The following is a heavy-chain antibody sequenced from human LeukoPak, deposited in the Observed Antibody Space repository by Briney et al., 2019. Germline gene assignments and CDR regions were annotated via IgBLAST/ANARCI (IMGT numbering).Heavy chain of an antibody. Sequence: PGGSLRLSCAASGFTFSDYYMSWIRQAPGKGLEWVSYISSSGSTIYYADSVKGRFTISRDNAKNSLYLQMNSLRAEDTAVYYCARAVTMVRGVIIKSYYMDVWGKGTTVTVSS. CDR1: GFTFSDYY. D-gene: IGHD3-10*01. CDR3: ARAVTMVRGVIIKSYYMDV. CDR2: ISSSGSTI. V-gene: IGHV3-11*04. J-gene: IGHJ6*03.